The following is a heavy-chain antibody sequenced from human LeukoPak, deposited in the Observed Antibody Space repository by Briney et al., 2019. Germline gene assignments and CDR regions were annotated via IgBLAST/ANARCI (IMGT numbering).Heavy chain of an antibody. V-gene: IGHV1-46*01. CDR2: INPSGGST. D-gene: IGHD5-18*01. CDR3: ARDGYSYGQPEYYFDY. J-gene: IGHJ4*02. Sequence: ASVKVSCKASGYTFTGYYMHWVRQAPGQGLEWMGIINPSGGSTSYAQKFQGRVTMTRDTSTSTVYMQLSSLRSEDTAVYYCARDGYSYGQPEYYFDYWGQGTLVTVSS. CDR1: GYTFTGYY.